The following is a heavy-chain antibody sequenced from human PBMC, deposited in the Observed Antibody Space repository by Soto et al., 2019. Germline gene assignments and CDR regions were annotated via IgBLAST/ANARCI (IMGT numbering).Heavy chain of an antibody. CDR3: AKSNGITIFGNLDY. J-gene: IGHJ4*02. D-gene: IGHD3-3*01. V-gene: IGHV3-23*01. Sequence: GGSLRLSCAASGFTLSDFYLSWFRQAPGKGLEWVSAISGSGGSTYYADSVKGRFTISRDNSKNTLYLQMNSLRAEDTAVYYCAKSNGITIFGNLDYWGQGTLVTVSS. CDR2: ISGSGGST. CDR1: GFTLSDFY.